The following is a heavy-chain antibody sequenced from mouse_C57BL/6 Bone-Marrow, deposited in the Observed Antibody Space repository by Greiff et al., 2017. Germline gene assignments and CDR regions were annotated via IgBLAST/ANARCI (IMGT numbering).Heavy chain of an antibody. J-gene: IGHJ4*01. CDR3: ARRAYCDYDELLAMDY. D-gene: IGHD2-4*01. Sequence: VQLQQPGAELVKPGASVKLSCKASGYTFTSYWMHWVKQRPGQGLEWIGMIHPNSGSTNYNEKFKSKATLTVDKSSSTAYMQLSSLTSEDSAVYYCARRAYCDYDELLAMDYWGQGTSVTVSS. CDR1: GYTFTSYW. CDR2: IHPNSGST. V-gene: IGHV1-64*01.